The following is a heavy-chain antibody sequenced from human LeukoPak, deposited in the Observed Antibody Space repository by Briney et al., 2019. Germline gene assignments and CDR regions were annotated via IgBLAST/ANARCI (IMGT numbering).Heavy chain of an antibody. CDR3: TITTGTTLGLMDY. J-gene: IGHJ4*02. CDR1: GGSFSSYY. CDR2: IDQSGST. Sequence: SETLSLTCAVFGGSFSSYYLHWIRQSPGKGLEWIGEIDQSGSTNYNPSLKSRVTISVDTSKNQLSLKMSSVTAADTAVYYCTITTGTTLGLMDYWGQGTLVTVSS. D-gene: IGHD1-1*01. V-gene: IGHV4-34*01.